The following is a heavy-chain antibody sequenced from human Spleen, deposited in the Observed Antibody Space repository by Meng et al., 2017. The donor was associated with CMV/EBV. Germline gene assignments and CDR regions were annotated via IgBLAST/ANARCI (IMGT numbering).Heavy chain of an antibody. V-gene: IGHV4-61*05. CDR1: GGSISSSSYY. J-gene: IGHJ6*02. Sequence: SETLSLTCTVSGGSISSSSYYWGWIRQPPGKGLEWIGYIYYSGSTYYNSSLKSRITISVDRSRSQFSLKVSSVTAADTAVYYCARLGYFYYTLDVWGRGTTVTVSS. CDR3: ARLGYFYYTLDV. CDR2: IYYSGST.